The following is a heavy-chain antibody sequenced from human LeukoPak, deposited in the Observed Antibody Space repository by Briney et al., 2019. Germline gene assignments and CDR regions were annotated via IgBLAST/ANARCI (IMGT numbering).Heavy chain of an antibody. CDR2: INHSGST. V-gene: IGHV4-34*01. D-gene: IGHD2-2*01. CDR1: GGSFSGYY. Sequence: SETLSLTCAVYGGSFSGYYWSWIRQPPGKGLEWIGEINHSGSTNYNPSLKSRVTISVDTSKNQFSLKLSSVTAADTAVYYCARGHRGTGGYCSSTSFWNYYYMDVWGKGTTVTVSS. CDR3: ARGHRGTGGYCSSTSFWNYYYMDV. J-gene: IGHJ6*03.